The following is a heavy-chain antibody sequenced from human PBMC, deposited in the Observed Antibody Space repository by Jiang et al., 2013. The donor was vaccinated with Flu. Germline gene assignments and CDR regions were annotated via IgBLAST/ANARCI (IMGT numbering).Heavy chain of an antibody. V-gene: IGHV1-8*01. Sequence: QATGQGLEWMGWMNPNSGNTGYAQKFQGRVTMTRNTSISTAYMELSSLRSEDTAVYYCATGGVWQQLVTGYWGQGTPVTVSS. CDR3: ATGGVWQQLVTGY. D-gene: IGHD6-13*01. J-gene: IGHJ4*02. CDR2: MNPNSGNT.